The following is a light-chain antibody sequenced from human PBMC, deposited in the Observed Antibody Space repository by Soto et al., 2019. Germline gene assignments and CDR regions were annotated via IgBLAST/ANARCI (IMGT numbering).Light chain of an antibody. CDR1: QSVSNNY. V-gene: IGKV3-20*01. CDR3: QQYGSSPWA. CDR2: GAS. Sequence: EIVLTQSPGTLSLSPGERATLSCRASQSVSNNYLAWYQQKPGQAPRLLIYGASSRATGIPDRFSGRGSGTDFTLTISRLEPEDFAVYYCQQYGSSPWAFGPGTKVDNK. J-gene: IGKJ1*01.